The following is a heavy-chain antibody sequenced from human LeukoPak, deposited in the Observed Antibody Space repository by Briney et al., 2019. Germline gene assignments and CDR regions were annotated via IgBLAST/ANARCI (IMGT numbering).Heavy chain of an antibody. Sequence: ASVKVSCKASGYTFTDYYIHWVRQAPGRGLEWMGRVNPNSGGTNYAQKFQGRVTMTRDTSISTVYMELSRLRSDDTAVYYCARGLYSGDWGVDCWGQGTLVTVSS. CDR2: VNPNSGGT. J-gene: IGHJ4*02. CDR1: GYTFTDYY. V-gene: IGHV1-2*06. CDR3: ARGLYSGDWGVDC. D-gene: IGHD2-21*02.